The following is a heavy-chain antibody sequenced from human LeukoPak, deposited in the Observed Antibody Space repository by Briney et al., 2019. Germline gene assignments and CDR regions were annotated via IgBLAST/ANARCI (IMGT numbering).Heavy chain of an antibody. D-gene: IGHD3-22*01. Sequence: GGSLRLSCAASGFTFNNYAMSWVRQAPGKGLEWVSVISGSGDFTDYADSVKGRFTISRDNSKNTLYLQMNSLRAEETAVYYCAKGSGYYKYYFDYWGQGTLVTVSS. J-gene: IGHJ4*02. CDR1: GFTFNNYA. V-gene: IGHV3-23*01. CDR3: AKGSGYYKYYFDY. CDR2: ISGSGDFT.